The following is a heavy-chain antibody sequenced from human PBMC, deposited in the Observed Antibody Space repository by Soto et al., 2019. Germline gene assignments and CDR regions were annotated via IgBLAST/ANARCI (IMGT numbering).Heavy chain of an antibody. CDR3: AKDSIGELLYGWFDP. CDR1: GFTFDDYA. D-gene: IGHD3-10*01. V-gene: IGHV3-9*01. CDR2: ISWNSGSI. J-gene: IGHJ5*02. Sequence: GGSLRLSCAASGFTFDDYAMHWVRQAPGKGLEWVSGISWNSGSIGYADSVKGRFTISRDNAKNSLYLQMNSLRAEDTALYYCAKDSIGELLYGWFDPWGQGTLVTVSS.